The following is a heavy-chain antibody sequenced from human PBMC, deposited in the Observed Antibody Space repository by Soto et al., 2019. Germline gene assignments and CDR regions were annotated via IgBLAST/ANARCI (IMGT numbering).Heavy chain of an antibody. Sequence: SETLSLTCAVYGGSFSGYYWSWIRQPPGKGLEWIGEINHSGSTNYNPSLKSRVTISVDTSKNQFSLKLSSVTAADTAVYCCARLYQEGSYYYGMDVWGQGTTVTSP. J-gene: IGHJ6*02. CDR2: INHSGST. V-gene: IGHV4-34*01. CDR1: GGSFSGYY. CDR3: ARLYQEGSYYYGMDV. D-gene: IGHD2-15*01.